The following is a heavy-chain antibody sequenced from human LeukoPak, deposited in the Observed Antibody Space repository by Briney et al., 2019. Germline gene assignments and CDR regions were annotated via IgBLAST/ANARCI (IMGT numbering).Heavy chain of an antibody. CDR3: ARDRGPHYYDSSGYLDY. V-gene: IGHV3-23*01. J-gene: IGHJ4*02. CDR1: GFTFSSYA. CDR2: VSTSGGST. Sequence: GGSLRLSCAASGFTFSSYAMSWVRQAPGEGLDWVSGVSTSGGSTYYADSVKGRFTTSRDNSKNTLYLQMNSLRAEDTAVYYCARDRGPHYYDSSGYLDYWGQGTLVTVSS. D-gene: IGHD3-22*01.